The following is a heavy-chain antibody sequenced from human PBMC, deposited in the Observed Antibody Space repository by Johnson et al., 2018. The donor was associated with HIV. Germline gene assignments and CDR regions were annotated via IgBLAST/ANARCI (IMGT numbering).Heavy chain of an antibody. CDR1: GFTFSSYD. CDR2: IGTAGAT. CDR3: ARAVCRGGRCYSHDAFDI. J-gene: IGHJ3*02. Sequence: VQLVESGGGLKQPGGSLRLSCAASGFTFSSYDMHWVRQATGKGLEWVSTIGTAGATYYPGSVKGRFTVSSEDAENSLYLQMNSLRAGDTALYYCARAVCRGGRCYSHDAFDIWGQGTMVTVSS. V-gene: IGHV3-13*01. D-gene: IGHD2-15*01.